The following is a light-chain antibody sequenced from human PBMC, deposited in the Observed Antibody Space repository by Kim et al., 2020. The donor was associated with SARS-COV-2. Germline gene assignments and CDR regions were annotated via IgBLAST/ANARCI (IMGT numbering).Light chain of an antibody. J-gene: IGLJ2*01. V-gene: IGLV1-47*02. CDR3: ATWDDSVTGPL. CDR1: SSSIGDNY. CDR2: NNS. Sequence: GQRVTISCSGSSSSIGDNYVHWYQQVSGTAPKLLIYNNSQRPSSVPDRFSGSKSGTSASLAISGLRSDDEAEYYCATWDDSVTGPLFGGGTQLTVL.